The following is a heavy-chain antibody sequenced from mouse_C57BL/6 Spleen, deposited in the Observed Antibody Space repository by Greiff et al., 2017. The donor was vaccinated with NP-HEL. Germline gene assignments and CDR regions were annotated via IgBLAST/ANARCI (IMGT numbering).Heavy chain of an antibody. Sequence: VQLQQSGPELVKPGASVKISCKASGYAFSSSWMNWVKQRPGKGLEWIGRIYPGDGDTNYNGKFKGKATLTADKSSSTAYMQLSSLTSEDSAVYFCAREDDYDGYWYFDVWGTGTTVTVSS. CDR1: GYAFSSSW. V-gene: IGHV1-82*01. CDR2: IYPGDGDT. D-gene: IGHD2-4*01. CDR3: AREDDYDGYWYFDV. J-gene: IGHJ1*03.